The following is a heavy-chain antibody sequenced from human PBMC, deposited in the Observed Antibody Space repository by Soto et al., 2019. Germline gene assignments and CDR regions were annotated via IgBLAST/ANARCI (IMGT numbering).Heavy chain of an antibody. CDR2: IYYSGST. CDR3: ARHRRFGNRVWFAP. J-gene: IGHJ5*02. CDR1: GGSISSSSYY. Sequence: PSETLSLACTVSGGSISSSSYYWGWIRQPPGKGLEWIGSIYYSGSTYYNPSLKSRVTISVDTSKNQFSLKLSSVTAADTAVYYCARHRRFGNRVWFAPWGQGTLVTVSS. V-gene: IGHV4-39*01. D-gene: IGHD3-10*01.